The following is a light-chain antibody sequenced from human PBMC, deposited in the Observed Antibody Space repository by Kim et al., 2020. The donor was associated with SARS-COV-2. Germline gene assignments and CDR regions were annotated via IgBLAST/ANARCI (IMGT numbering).Light chain of an antibody. V-gene: IGKV3-15*01. J-gene: IGKJ1*01. Sequence: VSPGERATRSCRASQSVSSSVAWYQQKPGQAPRLLIYGASTRATGIPARFSGSGSGTEFTLTISSLQSEDFAVYYCQQYNNWPQTFGQGTKVDIK. CDR3: QQYNNWPQT. CDR1: QSVSSS. CDR2: GAS.